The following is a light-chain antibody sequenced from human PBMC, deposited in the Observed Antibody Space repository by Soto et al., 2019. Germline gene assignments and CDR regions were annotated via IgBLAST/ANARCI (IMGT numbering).Light chain of an antibody. J-gene: IGLJ2*01. Sequence: QSALTQPPSASGSPGQSVTISCTGTSSVIGGYNSVSWYQQHPGKAPRLMIYEVNKRPSGVPDRFSGSKSGYTASLTVSGLQTEDEADYYCSSYTSGSTPVVFGGGTKLTVL. V-gene: IGLV2-8*01. CDR3: SSYTSGSTPVV. CDR2: EVN. CDR1: SSVIGGYNS.